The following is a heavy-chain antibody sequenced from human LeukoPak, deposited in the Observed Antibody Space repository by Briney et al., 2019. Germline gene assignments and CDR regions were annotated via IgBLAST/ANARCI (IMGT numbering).Heavy chain of an antibody. J-gene: IGHJ4*02. CDR3: ARDGPPRPLGY. CDR2: INHSGST. V-gene: IGHV4-34*01. CDR1: GGSFSGYY. Sequence: SETLSLTCAVYGGSFSGYYWSWIRQPPGKGREWIGEINHSGSTNYNPSLKSRVTISVDTSKNQFSLKLSSVTAADTAVYYCARDGPPRPLGYWGQGTLVTVSS.